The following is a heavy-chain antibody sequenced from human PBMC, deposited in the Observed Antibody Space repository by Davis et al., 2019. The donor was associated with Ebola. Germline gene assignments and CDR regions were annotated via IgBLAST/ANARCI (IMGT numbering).Heavy chain of an antibody. V-gene: IGHV3-23*01. CDR1: GFRFSSYV. D-gene: IGHD1-26*01. Sequence: PGGSLRLSCVASGFRFSSYVMGWVRQAPGKGLEWVSRIGGSGDTADYGDSVRGRFTISRDNVKNSLYLQMDSLRAEDTAVYYCARWASVGYWGQGTLVTVSS. CDR2: IGGSGDTA. J-gene: IGHJ4*02. CDR3: ARWASVGY.